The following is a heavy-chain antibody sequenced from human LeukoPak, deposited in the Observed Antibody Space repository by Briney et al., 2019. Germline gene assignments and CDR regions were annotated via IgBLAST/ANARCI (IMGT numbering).Heavy chain of an antibody. Sequence: GRSLRLSCAASGFTFSSYAMHWVRQAPGKGLEWVAVISYDGSNKYYADSVKGRFTISRDNSKNTLYLQMNSLRAEDTAVYYCARGSPFRGIAARPFIYWGQGTLVTVSS. CDR1: GFTFSSYA. J-gene: IGHJ4*02. V-gene: IGHV3-30-3*01. CDR2: ISYDGSNK. CDR3: ARGSPFRGIAARPFIY. D-gene: IGHD6-6*01.